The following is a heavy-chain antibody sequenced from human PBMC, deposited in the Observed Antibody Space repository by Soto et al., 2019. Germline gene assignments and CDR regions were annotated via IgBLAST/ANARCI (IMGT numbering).Heavy chain of an antibody. CDR1: GGSIISYY. D-gene: IGHD3-10*01. V-gene: IGHV4-59*08. CDR2: IYYSGST. J-gene: IGHJ4*02. CDR3: ARVNYYGSGSYEFDY. Sequence: SETLCLTCTVSGGSIISYYWSWIRQPPGKGLEWIGYIYYSGSTNYNPSLKSRVTISVDTSKNQFSLKLSSVTAADTAVYYCARVNYYGSGSYEFDYWGQGTLVSVSS.